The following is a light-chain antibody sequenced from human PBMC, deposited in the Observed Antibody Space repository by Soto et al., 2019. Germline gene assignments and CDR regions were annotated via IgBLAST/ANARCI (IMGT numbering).Light chain of an antibody. J-gene: IGKJ1*01. CDR1: QSCRNS. CDR2: DAS. V-gene: IGKV1-5*01. Sequence: DLQMTQSPSTLSASVGDRVTITCRASQSCRNSLAWYQQKAGKAPTLLIYDASTLQSGVPSRFSGSGSGTEFSLTIRSLQPEDFATYYCLCYITYPWTFGQGTKVDIK. CDR3: LCYITYPWT.